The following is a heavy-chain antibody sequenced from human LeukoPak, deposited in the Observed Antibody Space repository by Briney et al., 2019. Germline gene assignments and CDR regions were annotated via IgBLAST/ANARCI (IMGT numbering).Heavy chain of an antibody. CDR2: INPNSGGT. Sequence: ASVKVSCKASGYTFTGYYMHWVRQAPGQGLEWMGWINPNSGGTNYAQKFQGRVTMTRDTSISTAYMELSRLRSDDTAVYYCARGPTKWELPAMGYYYYYMDVWGKGTTVTVSS. J-gene: IGHJ6*03. CDR3: ARGPTKWELPAMGYYYYYMDV. V-gene: IGHV1-2*02. CDR1: GYTFTGYY. D-gene: IGHD1-26*01.